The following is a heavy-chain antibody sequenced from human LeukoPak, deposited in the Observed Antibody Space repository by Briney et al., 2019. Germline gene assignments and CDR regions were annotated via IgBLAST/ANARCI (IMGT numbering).Heavy chain of an antibody. CDR2: ITYDGSNK. D-gene: IGHD4-11*01. V-gene: IGHV3-30*03. CDR1: GLNFRKYG. J-gene: IGHJ4*02. CDR3: ARGDYSTLYYFDY. Sequence: GRSLRLSCAASGLNFRKYGIHWVRQAPGKGLEWVAVITYDGSNKYYADSVKGRFTISRDDSKNTLYLQMNSLRAEDTAVYYCARGDYSTLYYFDYWGQGALVTVSS.